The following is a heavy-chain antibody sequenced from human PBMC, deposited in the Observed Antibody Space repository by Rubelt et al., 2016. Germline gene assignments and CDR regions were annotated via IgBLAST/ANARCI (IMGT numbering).Heavy chain of an antibody. CDR1: GLNFSNYW. CDR2: MKYDGGEK. Sequence: EVQLVESGGGLVKPGGSLRLSCVVSGLNFSNYWMSWVRQAPGKGLEWVANMKYDGGEKYYVDSVKGRFTISRDNAKNSLYLQMNSLRAEDTAVYYCARDSAAGTYSYYGLDVWGQGTTVTVSS. CDR3: ARDSAAGTYSYYGLDV. J-gene: IGHJ6*02. V-gene: IGHV3-7*01. D-gene: IGHD1-1*01.